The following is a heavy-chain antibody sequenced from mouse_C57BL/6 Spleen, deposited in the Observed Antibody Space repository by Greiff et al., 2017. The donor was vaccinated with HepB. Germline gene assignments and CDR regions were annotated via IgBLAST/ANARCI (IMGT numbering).Heavy chain of an antibody. CDR2: IRSKSNNYAT. V-gene: IGHV10-1*01. Sequence: EVQVVESGGGLVQPKGSLKLSCAASGFSFNTYAMNWVRQAPGKGLEWVARIRSKSNNYATYYADSVKDRFTISRDDSESMLYLQMNNLKTEDTAMYYCVGDYYVSSYVAFAYWGQGTLVTVSA. CDR1: GFSFNTYA. D-gene: IGHD1-1*01. J-gene: IGHJ3*01. CDR3: VGDYYVSSYVAFAY.